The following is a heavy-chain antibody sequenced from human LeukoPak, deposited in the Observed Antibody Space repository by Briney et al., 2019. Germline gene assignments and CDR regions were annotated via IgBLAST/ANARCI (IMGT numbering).Heavy chain of an antibody. CDR1: GYSFTNYW. CDR3: ARSSYYDSSGYRPSDY. CDR2: IYPSDSYT. Sequence: GEYLMISCKGSGYSFTNYWITWVRQMPGKGLEWMGRIYPSDSYTNYSPSFHGHVTISADKSISTAYLQWGSLRASDTAMYYCARSSYYDSSGYRPSDYWGQGTLVSVSS. J-gene: IGHJ4*02. V-gene: IGHV5-10-1*01. D-gene: IGHD3-22*01.